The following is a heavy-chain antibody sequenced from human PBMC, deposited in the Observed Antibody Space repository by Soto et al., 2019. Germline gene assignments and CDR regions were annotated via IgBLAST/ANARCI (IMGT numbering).Heavy chain of an antibody. J-gene: IGHJ4*02. CDR3: ARLVNIFDFDY. Sequence: GESLKISCKGSGYSLTNYWIGWLRQMPGKGLEWMGIIYVGDSDTRYSPSFQGQVTISADKSISTAYLQWSSLKPSDTAMYYCARLVNIFDFDYWGQGTLVTVSS. CDR2: IYVGDSDT. V-gene: IGHV5-51*01. D-gene: IGHD2-21*01. CDR1: GYSLTNYW.